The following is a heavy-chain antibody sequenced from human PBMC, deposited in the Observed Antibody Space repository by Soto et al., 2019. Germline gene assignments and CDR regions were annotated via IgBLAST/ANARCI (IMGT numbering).Heavy chain of an antibody. Sequence: QVQLVQSGPEVKKPGASMKISCKASGYAFTSYGFSWVRQAPGQGLEWMGWISAYNGHTHYAQNLQGRVTMTTDTSTTTAYMELRSLRSDDTSVYYCARDQTPQWEVRPPGYWGQGTLVTVSS. J-gene: IGHJ4*02. CDR3: ARDQTPQWEVRPPGY. CDR1: GYAFTSYG. V-gene: IGHV1-18*04. D-gene: IGHD1-26*01. CDR2: ISAYNGHT.